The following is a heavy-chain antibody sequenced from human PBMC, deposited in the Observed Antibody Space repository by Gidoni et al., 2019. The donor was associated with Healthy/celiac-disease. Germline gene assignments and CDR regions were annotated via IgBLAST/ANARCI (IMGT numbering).Heavy chain of an antibody. Sequence: EVQLLESGGGLVQPGGSLSLYRAASGFTFCRDAMSWVRQAPGKGLEWVSAISGSGGSTYYEDSVKGRFTISRDNSKNTLYLQMNSLRDEDTAVYYCAKDREYQEPDAFDIWGQGTMVTVSS. CDR2: ISGSGGST. CDR1: GFTFCRDA. V-gene: IGHV3-23*01. CDR3: AKDREYQEPDAFDI. D-gene: IGHD2-2*01. J-gene: IGHJ3*02.